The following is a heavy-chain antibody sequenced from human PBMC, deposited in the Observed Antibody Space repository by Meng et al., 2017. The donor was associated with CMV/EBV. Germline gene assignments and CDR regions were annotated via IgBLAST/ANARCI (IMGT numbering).Heavy chain of an antibody. CDR1: GVAICSCVNN. V-gene: IGHV4-30-4*01. CDR3: ARAQYSSSCDY. J-gene: IGHJ4*02. Sequence: VHVPESGPTLVRPSQTLSLSRTVSGVAICSCVNNCRCIPQRPGKGLEWIGYIYYSGSTYYNPSLKSRVTISVDTSKNQFSLKLSSVTAADTAVYYCARAQYSSSCDYWGQGTLVTVSS. CDR2: IYYSGST. D-gene: IGHD6-13*01.